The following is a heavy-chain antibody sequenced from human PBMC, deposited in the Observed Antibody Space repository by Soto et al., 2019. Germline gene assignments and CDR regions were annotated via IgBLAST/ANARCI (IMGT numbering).Heavy chain of an antibody. CDR3: ATVAASMQYYYGGDV. V-gene: IGHV1-18*01. J-gene: IGHJ6*02. CDR1: GYTFTSYG. CDR2: ISINNRNTDNT. D-gene: IGHD6-13*01. Sequence: QIQLVQSGLEVKNPGASVTLSCKISGYTFTSYGLTWVRQAPGRGLEWVGWISINNRNTDNTNYAQKLQGRVTTTADTSTSTVCMDLRSLRSDDTAVYFCATVAASMQYYYGGDVWGPGTMVAVSS.